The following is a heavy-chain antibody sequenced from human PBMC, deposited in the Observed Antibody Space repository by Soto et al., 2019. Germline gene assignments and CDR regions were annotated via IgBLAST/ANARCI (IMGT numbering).Heavy chain of an antibody. J-gene: IGHJ4*02. CDR2: IYYSGST. Sequence: SETLSLTCTVSGGSISSYYWSWIRQPPGKGLEWIGYIYYSGSTNYNPSLKSRVTISVDTSKNQFSLKLSSVTAADTAVYYCARVGELTGYYFYFDYWGQGTLVTVSS. CDR1: GGSISSYY. CDR3: ARVGELTGYYFYFDY. V-gene: IGHV4-59*01. D-gene: IGHD3-9*01.